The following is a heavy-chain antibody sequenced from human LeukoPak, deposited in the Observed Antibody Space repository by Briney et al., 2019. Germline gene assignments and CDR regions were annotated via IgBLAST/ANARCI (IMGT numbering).Heavy chain of an antibody. CDR1: GYTFTSYD. D-gene: IGHD2-2*01. V-gene: IGHV1-8*01. CDR2: MNPNSGNT. CDR3: AGGWLVGYCSSTSCPSGD. Sequence: GASVKVSCKASGYTFTSYDINWVRQATGQGLEWMGWMNPNSGNTGYAQKFQGRVTMTRNTSISTAYMELSSLRSEDTAVYYCAGGWLVGYCSSTSCPSGDWGQGTLVTVSS. J-gene: IGHJ4*02.